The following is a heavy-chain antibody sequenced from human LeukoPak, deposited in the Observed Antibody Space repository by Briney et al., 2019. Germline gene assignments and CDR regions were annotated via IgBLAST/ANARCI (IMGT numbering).Heavy chain of an antibody. V-gene: IGHV3-33*01. CDR1: GFTFSSYG. J-gene: IGHJ5*01. D-gene: IGHD5-24*01. CDR3: ARDEMRQHRNWVDP. CDR2: IWYDGSNK. Sequence: GGSLRLSCAASGFTFSSYGMHWVRQAPGKGLEWVAVIWYDGSNKYYADSVKGRFTISRDNSKNTLYLQMNSLRAEDTAVYYCARDEMRQHRNWVDPWSQGTLLTVPS.